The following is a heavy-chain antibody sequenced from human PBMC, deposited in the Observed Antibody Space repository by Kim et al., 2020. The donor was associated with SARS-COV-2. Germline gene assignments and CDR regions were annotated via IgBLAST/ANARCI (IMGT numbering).Heavy chain of an antibody. CDR2: INPNSGGT. Sequence: ASVKVSCKASGYTFTGYYMHWVRQAPGQGLEWMGWINPNSGGTNYAQKFQGRVTMTRDTSISTAYMELSRLRSDDTAVYYCARDGPPGIAAAGQENWGQGTLVTVSS. J-gene: IGHJ4*02. V-gene: IGHV1-2*02. CDR1: GYTFTGYY. D-gene: IGHD6-13*01. CDR3: ARDGPPGIAAAGQEN.